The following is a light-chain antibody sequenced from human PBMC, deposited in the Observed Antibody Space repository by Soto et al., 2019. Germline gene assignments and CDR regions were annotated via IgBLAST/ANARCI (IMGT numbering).Light chain of an antibody. J-gene: IGKJ1*01. V-gene: IGKV3-11*01. CDR1: QSVSSY. CDR3: QQRSNWPRTT. CDR2: DAS. Sequence: EFVLTQSPATLSLSPGERATLSCRASQSVSSYLAWYQQKPGQAPRLLIYDASNRATGIPARFSGSGSGTDFTLTISSLEPEDFAVYYCQQRSNWPRTTFGQGTKVDIK.